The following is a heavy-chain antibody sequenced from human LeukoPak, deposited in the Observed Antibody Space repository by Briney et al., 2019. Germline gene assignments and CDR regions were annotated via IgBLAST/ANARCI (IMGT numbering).Heavy chain of an antibody. Sequence: PSETLSLTCTVSGGSISSSSYYWGWIRQPPGRVLEWIGSIYYSGTTYYNPSLKSRVTMSVGTSRNSFSLKLLCVTASDTDVYYCATSQYCSSTNCYPLGPRHFDYWGQGTLVTVSS. J-gene: IGHJ4*02. CDR3: ATSQYCSSTNCYPLGPRHFDY. CDR1: GGSISSSSYY. D-gene: IGHD2-2*01. V-gene: IGHV4-39*01. CDR2: IYYSGTT.